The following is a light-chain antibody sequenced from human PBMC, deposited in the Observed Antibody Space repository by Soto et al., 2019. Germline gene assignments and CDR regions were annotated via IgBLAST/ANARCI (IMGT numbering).Light chain of an antibody. J-gene: IGLJ2*01. Sequence: QSALTQPASVSGSPGQSITISCTGTSSDVGGYNYVSWYQQHPGKAPKLMIYDVSNRPSGVSNRFSGSKSGNTASLTISGLQAEKEANDYYRSYTSSSLVVFGGGTKLTVL. V-gene: IGLV2-14*01. CDR3: RSYTSSSLVV. CDR1: SSDVGGYNY. CDR2: DVS.